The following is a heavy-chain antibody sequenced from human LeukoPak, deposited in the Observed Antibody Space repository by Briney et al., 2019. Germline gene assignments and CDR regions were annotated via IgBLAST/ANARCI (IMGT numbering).Heavy chain of an antibody. CDR3: AVGYCSSTSCYECGRSWCY. CDR1: GGTFSSYA. J-gene: IGHJ4*02. Sequence: VASVKVSCKASGGTFSSYAISWVRQAPGQGLEWMGRIIPILGIANYAQKFQGRVTITADKSTSTAYMELSSLRSEDTAVYYCAVGYCSSTSCYECGRSWCYWGQGTLVTVSS. V-gene: IGHV1-69*04. D-gene: IGHD2-2*01. CDR2: IIPILGIA.